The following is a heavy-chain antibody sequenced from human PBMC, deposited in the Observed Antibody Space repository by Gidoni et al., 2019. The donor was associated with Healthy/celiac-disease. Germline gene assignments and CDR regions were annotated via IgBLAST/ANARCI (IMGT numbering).Heavy chain of an antibody. CDR3: AKDSRAAMITFGGVIAKRGGFDY. Sequence: EVQLVESGGGLVQPGRSLRLSCAASGFTFADYAMHWVRQAPGKGLEWVAGISWNSGSIGYADSVKGRFTISRDNAKNSLYLQMNSLRAEDTALYYCAKDSRAAMITFGGVIAKRGGFDYWGQGTLVTVSS. CDR1: GFTFADYA. CDR2: ISWNSGSI. J-gene: IGHJ4*02. D-gene: IGHD3-16*02. V-gene: IGHV3-9*01.